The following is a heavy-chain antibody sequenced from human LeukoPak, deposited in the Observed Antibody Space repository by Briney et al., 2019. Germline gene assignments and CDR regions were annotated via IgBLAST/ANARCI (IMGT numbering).Heavy chain of an antibody. V-gene: IGHV3-66*01. J-gene: IGHJ6*03. D-gene: IGHD3-10*01. CDR3: AKDPYGIGYYYYYMDV. CDR2: FYSGGDT. Sequence: GGSLRLSCAASGFTVSSNYMSWVRQAPGKGLECVSVFYSGGDTYYADSVKGRFAISRDNSKNTLYLQMNSLRAEDTAVYYCAKDPYGIGYYYYYMDVWGKGTTVTVSS. CDR1: GFTVSSNY.